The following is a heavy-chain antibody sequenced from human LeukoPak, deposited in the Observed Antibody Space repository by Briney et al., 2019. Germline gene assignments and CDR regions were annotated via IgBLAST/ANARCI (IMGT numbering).Heavy chain of an antibody. CDR2: ISGSGGST. CDR3: ARDLYYYGSGSYSGYYFDY. J-gene: IGHJ4*02. D-gene: IGHD3-10*01. V-gene: IGHV3-23*01. CDR1: GFTFSSYT. Sequence: GGSLRLSCAASGFTFSSYTMHWVRQAPGKGLEWVSAISGSGGSTYYADSVKGRFTISRDNSKNTGYLQMNTLRAEDTAVYYCARDLYYYGSGSYSGYYFDYWGQGTLVTVSS.